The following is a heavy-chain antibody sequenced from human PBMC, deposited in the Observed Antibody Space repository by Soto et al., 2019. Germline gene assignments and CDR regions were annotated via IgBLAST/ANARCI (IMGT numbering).Heavy chain of an antibody. J-gene: IGHJ3*02. CDR2: ISWNSGSI. D-gene: IGHD6-19*01. CDR3: AKDGNSSGWYLGAFDI. V-gene: IGHV3-9*01. CDR1: GFTFDDYA. Sequence: EVQLVESGGGLVQPGRSLRLSCAASGFTFDDYAMHWVRQAPGQGLEWVSGISWNSGSIGYADSVKGRFTISRDNAKNSLYLQMNHLRAEDTALYYCAKDGNSSGWYLGAFDICGQGTMVTVSS.